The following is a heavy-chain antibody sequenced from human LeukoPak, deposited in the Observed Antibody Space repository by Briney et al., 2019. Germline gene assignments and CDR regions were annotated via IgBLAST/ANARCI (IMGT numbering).Heavy chain of an antibody. CDR3: ARDMPEREYSSSYFDY. J-gene: IGHJ4*02. CDR1: GFTFSSYS. D-gene: IGHD6-6*01. V-gene: IGHV3-21*01. CDR2: ISSSSSYI. Sequence: PGGSLRLSCAASGFTFSSYSMNWVRQAPGKGLEWVSSISSSSSYIYYADSVKGRFTISRDNAKNSLYLQMNSLRAEDTAVYYCARDMPEREYSSSYFDYWGQGTLVTVSS.